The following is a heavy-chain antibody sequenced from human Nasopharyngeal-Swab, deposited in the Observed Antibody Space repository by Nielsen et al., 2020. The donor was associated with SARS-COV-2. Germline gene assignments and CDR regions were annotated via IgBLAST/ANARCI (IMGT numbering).Heavy chain of an antibody. CDR3: ARDGSYSSGYFDY. CDR2: IYRGGST. D-gene: IGHD6-19*01. Sequence: WIRRPPGKGLEWVSVIYRGGSTYYADSVKGRFTISRDNSKKTLYLQMSSLRAEDTAVYYCARDGSYSSGYFDYWGQGTLVTVSS. V-gene: IGHV3-53*01. J-gene: IGHJ4*02.